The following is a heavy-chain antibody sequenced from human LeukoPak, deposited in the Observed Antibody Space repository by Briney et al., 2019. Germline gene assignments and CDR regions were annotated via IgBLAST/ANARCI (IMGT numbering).Heavy chain of an antibody. D-gene: IGHD3-3*01. CDR1: GFTFGTFA. Sequence: QTGGSLRLSCAASGFTFGTFAFSWVRQAPGKGLEWVSSITGDDSTYYADSVKGRFTISRDTSSNTLYLQMNSLRAEDTALYYCAKGHYDFRDYWGQGTLGTVSS. V-gene: IGHV3-23*01. J-gene: IGHJ4*02. CDR2: ITGDDST. CDR3: AKGHYDFRDY.